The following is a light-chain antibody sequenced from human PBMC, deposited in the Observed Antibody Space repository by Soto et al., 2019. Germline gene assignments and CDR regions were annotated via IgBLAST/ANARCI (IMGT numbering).Light chain of an antibody. J-gene: IGKJ4*01. CDR2: DAS. Sequence: EFVLTQSPGTLSLSPGERSALCCISSQTVRNNYLAWYQQKPGQAPRLLIYDASSRATGIPDRFSGGGSGTDFTLTISRLEPEDFAVYYCQQFSSYPLTFGGGTKVDIK. CDR1: QTVRNNY. CDR3: QQFSSYPLT. V-gene: IGKV3-20*01.